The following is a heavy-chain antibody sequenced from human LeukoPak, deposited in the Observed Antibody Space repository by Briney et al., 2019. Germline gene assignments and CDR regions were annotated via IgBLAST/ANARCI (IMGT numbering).Heavy chain of an antibody. CDR2: IYSSGGT. Sequence: SETLSLTCIVSGGSISSDSWSWIRQSPGTGLEWIAYIYSSGGTIYNPSLKSRVTISVDTSRNQFSLKLSSVTAADAAVYYCAKIGSGWYYFDHWGQGTLVTVSS. CDR3: AKIGSGWYYFDH. D-gene: IGHD6-19*01. V-gene: IGHV4-59*01. CDR1: GGSISSDS. J-gene: IGHJ4*02.